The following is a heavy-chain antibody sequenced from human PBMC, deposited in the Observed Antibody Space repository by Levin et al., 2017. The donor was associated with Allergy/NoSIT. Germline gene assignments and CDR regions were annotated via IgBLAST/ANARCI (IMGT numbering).Heavy chain of an antibody. V-gene: IGHV3-30*18. Sequence: GESLKISCAASGFTFSRYGMHWVRQAPGKGLEWVAVISYDASNKYYVDSVKGRFTISRDNSKNTLYLQMNSLRAEDTAVYYCAKDPEQWLVQYYFDYWGQGTLVTVSS. CDR3: AKDPEQWLVQYYFDY. D-gene: IGHD6-19*01. CDR1: GFTFSRYG. CDR2: ISYDASNK. J-gene: IGHJ4*02.